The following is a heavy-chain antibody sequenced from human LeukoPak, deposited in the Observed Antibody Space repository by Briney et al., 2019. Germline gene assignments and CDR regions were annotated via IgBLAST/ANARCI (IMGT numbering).Heavy chain of an antibody. CDR3: ATAYVSDAFDI. Sequence: GGSLRLSCAASGFTFSSSAMTWVRQAPGKGLEWVSAISGSGGSTYYADSVKGRFTISRDNSKNTLYLQMNSLRAEDTAVYYCATAYVSDAFDIWGQGTMVTVSS. V-gene: IGHV3-23*01. CDR1: GFTFSSSA. CDR2: ISGSGGST. J-gene: IGHJ3*02. D-gene: IGHD3-10*02.